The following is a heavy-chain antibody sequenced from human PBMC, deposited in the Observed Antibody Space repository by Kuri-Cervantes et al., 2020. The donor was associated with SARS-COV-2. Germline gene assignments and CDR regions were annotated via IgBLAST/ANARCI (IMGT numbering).Heavy chain of an antibody. Sequence: GESLKISCAASGFTFSDYYMTWIRQAPGKGLEWVSYISNSGSYTNYADSVKGRFTISRDNAKNSLYLQMSSLRGDDTAVYYCARGPYSSSTFDYWGQGTLVTVSS. D-gene: IGHD6-6*01. CDR1: GFTFSDYY. V-gene: IGHV3-11*06. CDR3: ARGPYSSSTFDY. CDR2: ISNSGSYT. J-gene: IGHJ4*02.